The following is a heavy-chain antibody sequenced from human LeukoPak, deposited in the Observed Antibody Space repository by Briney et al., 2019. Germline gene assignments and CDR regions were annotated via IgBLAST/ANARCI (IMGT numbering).Heavy chain of an antibody. V-gene: IGHV4-34*01. D-gene: IGHD2-21*02. CDR3: ARGRRRIVLLTTIDVGMDV. CDR2: ISLGGST. J-gene: IGHJ6*01. CDR1: GGSFSDYY. Sequence: SETLSLTCSVHGGSFSDYYWSWIRQPPGKGLEWIGDISLGGSTEYNPSLKSRVTISIDTAKNQFSLRLSSVTAADTAVYFCARGRRRIVLLTTIDVGMDVWGQGTTVTVSS.